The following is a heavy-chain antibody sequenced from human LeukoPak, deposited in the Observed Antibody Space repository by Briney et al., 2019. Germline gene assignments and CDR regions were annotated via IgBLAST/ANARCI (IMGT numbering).Heavy chain of an antibody. J-gene: IGHJ5*02. V-gene: IGHV5-51*01. Sequence: GESLKISCKGSGYSFTSYWIGWVRPMPGKGLEGMGITYPGDSDTRYSPSFQGQVTISADKSISTAYLQWSSLKASDTAMYYCARLVVPAGSGWFDPWGQGTLVTVSS. D-gene: IGHD2-2*01. CDR2: TYPGDSDT. CDR3: ARLVVPAGSGWFDP. CDR1: GYSFTSYW.